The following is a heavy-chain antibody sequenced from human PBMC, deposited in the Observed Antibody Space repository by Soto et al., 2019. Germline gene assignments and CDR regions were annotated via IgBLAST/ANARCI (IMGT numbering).Heavy chain of an antibody. CDR2: INPYGTIT. Sequence: QVQLVQSGTEVKKPGASVKISCMASGYIFTSNWIHWVRRAPGQGLEWMGVINPYGTITKYAPKFQDRVTMTSDPSTSTIYMDLSSLTSEDTAVYYCARDHSISSSGAWWLDPWGQGTLVTVSS. D-gene: IGHD2-21*01. J-gene: IGHJ5*02. V-gene: IGHV1-46*01. CDR1: GYIFTSNW. CDR3: ARDHSISSSGAWWLDP.